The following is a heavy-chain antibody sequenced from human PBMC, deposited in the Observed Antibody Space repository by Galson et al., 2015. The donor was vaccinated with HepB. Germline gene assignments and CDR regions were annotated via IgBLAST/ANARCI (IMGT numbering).Heavy chain of an antibody. Sequence: SLRLSCAASGFTFSSYGMHWVRQAPGKGLEWVAVIWYDGSNKYYADSVKGRFTISRDNSKNTLYLQMNSLRAEDTAVYYCARKAAAGPMDVWGQGTTVTVSS. V-gene: IGHV3-33*08. D-gene: IGHD6-13*01. CDR2: IWYDGSNK. CDR3: ARKAAAGPMDV. J-gene: IGHJ6*02. CDR1: GFTFSSYG.